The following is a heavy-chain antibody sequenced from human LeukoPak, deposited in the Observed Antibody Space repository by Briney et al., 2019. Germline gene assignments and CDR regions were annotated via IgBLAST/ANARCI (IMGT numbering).Heavy chain of an antibody. CDR1: GFTFSSFH. V-gene: IGHV3-23*01. D-gene: IGHD3-10*01. CDR3: AKVSGWFGELFGFDY. Sequence: GGSLRLSCEASGFTFSSFHMSWVRQAPGKGLEWVSAISGSGGSTYYADSVKGRFTISRDNSKNTLYLQMNSLRAEDTAVYYCAKVSGWFGELFGFDYWGQGTLVTVSS. CDR2: ISGSGGST. J-gene: IGHJ4*02.